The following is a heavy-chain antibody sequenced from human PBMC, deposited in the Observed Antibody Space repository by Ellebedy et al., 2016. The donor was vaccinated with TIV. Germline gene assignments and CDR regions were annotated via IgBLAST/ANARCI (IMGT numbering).Heavy chain of an antibody. V-gene: IGHV5-51*01. D-gene: IGHD3-10*01. CDR2: IYPGDFDT. CDR1: GYTFSNYW. CDR3: ARSPYGGFGFDP. J-gene: IGHJ5*02. Sequence: GESLKISCKGSGYTFSNYWIGWVRQMPGKGLEWMGIIYPGDFDTRYSPSFQGQVTISADKSITTAYLQWSSLKASDSALYYCARSPYGGFGFDPWGQGTLVTVSS.